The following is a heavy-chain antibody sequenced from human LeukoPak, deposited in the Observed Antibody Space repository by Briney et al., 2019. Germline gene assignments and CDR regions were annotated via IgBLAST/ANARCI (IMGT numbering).Heavy chain of an antibody. CDR2: IRYDGSNK. V-gene: IGHV3-30*02. D-gene: IGHD6-13*01. CDR1: GFTFSSYG. Sequence: PGGSLRLSCAASGFTFSSYGMHWVRQAPGKGLEWVAFIRYDGSNKYYADSVKGRFTISRDNSKNTLYLQMNSLSSEDTAVYYCAKDRGPSYSSSWDFDYWGQGTLVTVSS. CDR3: AKDRGPSYSSSWDFDY. J-gene: IGHJ4*02.